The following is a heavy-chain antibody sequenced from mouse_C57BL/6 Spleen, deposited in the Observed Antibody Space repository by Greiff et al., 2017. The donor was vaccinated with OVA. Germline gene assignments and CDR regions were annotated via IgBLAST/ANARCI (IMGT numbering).Heavy chain of an antibody. CDR3: ARAYYSNYVGYFDV. V-gene: IGHV2-5*01. J-gene: IGHJ1*03. CDR1: GFSLTSYG. CDR2: IWRGGST. D-gene: IGHD2-5*01. Sequence: VKLQESGPGLVQPSQSLSITCTVSGFSLTSYGVHWVRQSPGKGLEWLGVIWRGGSTDYNAAFMSRLSITKDNSKSQVFFKMNSLQADDTAIYYCARAYYSNYVGYFDVWGTGTTVTVSS.